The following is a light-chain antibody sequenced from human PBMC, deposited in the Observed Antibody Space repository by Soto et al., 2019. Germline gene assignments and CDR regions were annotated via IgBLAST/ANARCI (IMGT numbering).Light chain of an antibody. V-gene: IGLV1-47*02. CDR2: SNN. CDR3: AAWDDSLSGYV. J-gene: IGLJ1*01. CDR1: GSNIGSNY. Sequence: QSVLTQPPSASGTAGQRVTISCSGSGSNIGSNYVYWYQQLPGTAPKLLIYSNNQRPSGVPDRFSGSKSGTSASLAISGLRSEDEADYYCAAWDDSLSGYVFRTGTKVTVL.